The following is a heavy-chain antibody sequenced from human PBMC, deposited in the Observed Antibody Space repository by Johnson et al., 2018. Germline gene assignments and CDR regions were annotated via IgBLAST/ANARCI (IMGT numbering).Heavy chain of an antibody. V-gene: IGHV3-74*03. CDR3: ARGELGGFNV. J-gene: IGHJ3*01. Sequence: VQLLESGGGSVHPGGSLRLSCTASGFTFSYYWMHWVRHVPGRGLAWVSYIHSDKSSTKYADSVKGRFTISRDNAKNTLYLEMNGLRAEDTAVYYCARGELGGFNVWGQGTMVTVSS. CDR1: GFTFSYYW. D-gene: IGHD2-15*01. CDR2: IHSDKSST.